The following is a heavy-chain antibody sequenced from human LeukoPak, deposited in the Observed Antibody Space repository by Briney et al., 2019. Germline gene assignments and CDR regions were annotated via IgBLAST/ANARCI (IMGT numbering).Heavy chain of an antibody. CDR3: ARDSRYCSSTSCQSYSFDY. CDR2: ISYDGSNK. V-gene: IGHV3-30*04. CDR1: GFPFSSYA. J-gene: IGHJ4*02. Sequence: GGSLSLSYAASGFPFSSYAMHWVRQAPGKGLEWVAVISYDGSNKYYSESVKGRFTISRDNSKNTLYLQMNSLRAEDTAVYYCARDSRYCSSTSCQSYSFDYWGQGTLVTVSS. D-gene: IGHD2-2*01.